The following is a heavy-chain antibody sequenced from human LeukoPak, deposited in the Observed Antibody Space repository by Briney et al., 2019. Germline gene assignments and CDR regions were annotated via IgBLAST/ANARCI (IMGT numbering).Heavy chain of an antibody. V-gene: IGHV4-34*01. CDR3: ARGHRIAAAGPIYYYYMDV. Sequence: SETLSLTCAVYGGSFSGYYWSWIRQPPRKGLEWIGEINHSGSTNYNPSLKSRVTISVDTSKNQFSLKLSSVTAADTAVYYCARGHRIAAAGPIYYYYMDVWGKGTTVTVSS. D-gene: IGHD6-13*01. CDR2: INHSGST. J-gene: IGHJ6*03. CDR1: GGSFSGYY.